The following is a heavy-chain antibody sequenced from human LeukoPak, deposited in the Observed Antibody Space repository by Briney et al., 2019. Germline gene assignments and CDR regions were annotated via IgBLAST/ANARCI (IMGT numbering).Heavy chain of an antibody. D-gene: IGHD5-18*01. CDR1: GYTFTGYY. Sequence: ASVKVSCKASGYTFTGYYMHWVRQAPGQGLEWMGWINPNSGGTNYAQKFQGWVTMTRDTSISTAYMELSRLRSDDTAVYYCARGSSTWKQLWGAAFDIWGQGTMVTVSS. V-gene: IGHV1-2*04. CDR3: ARGSSTWKQLWGAAFDI. J-gene: IGHJ3*02. CDR2: INPNSGGT.